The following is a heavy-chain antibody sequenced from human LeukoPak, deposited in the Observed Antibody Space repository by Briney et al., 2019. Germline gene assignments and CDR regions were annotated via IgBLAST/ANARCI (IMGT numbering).Heavy chain of an antibody. V-gene: IGHV3-23*01. CDR2: ISGSGGRT. CDR3: ARDLSITNWFDP. D-gene: IGHD1-14*01. Sequence: PGGSLRLSCAASGFTFSSYAMSWVRQAPGKGLEWVSAISGSGGRTDYADSVKGRFTISRDNAKNTLYLQMNSLRAEDTAVYYCARDLSITNWFDPWGQGTLVTVSS. CDR1: GFTFSSYA. J-gene: IGHJ5*02.